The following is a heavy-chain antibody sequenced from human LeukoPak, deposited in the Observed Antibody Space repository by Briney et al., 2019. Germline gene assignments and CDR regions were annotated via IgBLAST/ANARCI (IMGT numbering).Heavy chain of an antibody. J-gene: IGHJ6*02. Sequence: PGGSLRLSCAASGFTFSSYGMHWVRQAPGKGLEWVAVIWYDGSNKYYADSVKGRFTISRDNSKNTLYLQMNSLRAEDTAVYYCARGGCSSTSCLFYYYYGMDVWGQGTTVTISS. CDR3: ARGGCSSTSCLFYYYYGMDV. D-gene: IGHD2-2*01. V-gene: IGHV3-33*01. CDR2: IWYDGSNK. CDR1: GFTFSSYG.